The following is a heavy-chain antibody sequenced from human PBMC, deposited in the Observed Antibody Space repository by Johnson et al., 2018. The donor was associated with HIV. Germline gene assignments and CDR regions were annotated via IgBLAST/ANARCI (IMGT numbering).Heavy chain of an antibody. V-gene: IGHV3-9*01. D-gene: IGHD6-19*01. CDR2: ISWNSGSI. CDR1: GFTFDDYA. CDR3: ARDFAVAATGI. J-gene: IGHJ3*02. Sequence: DVQLVESGGGLVQPGRSLRLSCAASGFTFDDYAMHWVRQAPGKGLEWVSGISWNSGSIGYADSVKGRFTISRDNSKNTLFLQMNSLRAEDTAVYYCARDFAVAATGIWGQGTMVTVSS.